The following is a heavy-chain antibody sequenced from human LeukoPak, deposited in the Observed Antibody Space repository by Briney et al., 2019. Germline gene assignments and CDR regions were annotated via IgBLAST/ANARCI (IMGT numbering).Heavy chain of an antibody. Sequence: GGSLRLSCAASGFTFSDYYMSWIRQAPGKGLEWVSYISSSGSTIYYADSVKGRFTIPRDNAKNSLYLQMNSLRAEDTAVYYCARDPSSFTMVRGVIRQDYWGQGTLVTVSS. V-gene: IGHV3-11*01. CDR3: ARDPSSFTMVRGVIRQDY. J-gene: IGHJ4*02. CDR2: ISSSGSTI. D-gene: IGHD3-10*01. CDR1: GFTFSDYY.